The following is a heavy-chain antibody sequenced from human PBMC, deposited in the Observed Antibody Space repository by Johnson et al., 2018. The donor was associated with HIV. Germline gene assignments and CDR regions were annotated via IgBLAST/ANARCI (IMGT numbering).Heavy chain of an antibody. CDR3: AVWELGLGIDFDI. D-gene: IGHD1-26*01. Sequence: QVQLVESGGGLVQPGGSLRLSCAASGFTFSSYGMHWVRQAPGKGLEWVAFIRYDGSNKYYADSVKGRFTVSRDNSKNTVYLQMNSLRDEDTAVYYCAVWELGLGIDFDIWGQGTMVTVSS. CDR1: GFTFSSYG. J-gene: IGHJ3*02. CDR2: IRYDGSNK. V-gene: IGHV3-30*02.